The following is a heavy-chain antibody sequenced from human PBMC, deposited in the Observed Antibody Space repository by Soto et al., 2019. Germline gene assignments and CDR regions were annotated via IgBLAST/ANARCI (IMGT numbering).Heavy chain of an antibody. V-gene: IGHV3-49*03. Sequence: GGSLRLSCSTSGFTFGDYGMTWFRQAPGKGLEWVGLIRSKSYGKTTEYAASATDRFTISRDDSKRIAYLQMNSLKADDTAVYYCTRDSWDYSDPTWYFDFWGPGIRVTVSS. CDR2: IRSKSYGKTT. J-gene: IGHJ2*01. D-gene: IGHD4-17*01. CDR3: TRDSWDYSDPTWYFDF. CDR1: GFTFGDYG.